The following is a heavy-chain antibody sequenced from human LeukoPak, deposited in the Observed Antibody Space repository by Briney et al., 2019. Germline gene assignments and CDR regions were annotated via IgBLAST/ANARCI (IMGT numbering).Heavy chain of an antibody. CDR1: GFTFSSYG. V-gene: IGHV3-30*02. J-gene: IGHJ4*02. CDR2: VRYDGSSK. CDR3: AKERYSSGRAFDY. D-gene: IGHD6-19*01. Sequence: GGSLRLSCAASGFTFSSYGMHWVRQAPGKGLEWVAFVRYDGSSKYYADSVRGRFTISRDNSKNTLYLQMGSLRAEDTAVYYCAKERYSSGRAFDYWGQGTLVTVSS.